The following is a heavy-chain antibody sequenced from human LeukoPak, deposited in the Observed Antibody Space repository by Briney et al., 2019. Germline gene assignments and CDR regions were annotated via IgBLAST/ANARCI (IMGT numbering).Heavy chain of an antibody. V-gene: IGHV1-2*02. CDR1: GYSFTGYY. CDR2: INPNSGGT. CDR3: ARAENDYSHYERLGY. D-gene: IGHD4-11*01. Sequence: ASVKVSCKASGYSFTGYYMHWVRQAPGQGLEWMGWINPNSGGTNSVQNFQGRVTMTRETSISTAYMGLSRLRSDDTAVYYCARAENDYSHYERLGYWGQGTLVTVSS. J-gene: IGHJ4*02.